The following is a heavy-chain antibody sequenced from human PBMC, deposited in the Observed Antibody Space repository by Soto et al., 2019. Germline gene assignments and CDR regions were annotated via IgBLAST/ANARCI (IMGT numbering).Heavy chain of an antibody. CDR2: ISGSGGST. CDR1: GFTFSSYA. V-gene: IGHV3-23*01. D-gene: IGHD2-15*01. Sequence: EVQLLESGGGLVQPGGSLRLSCAASGFTFSSYAMSWVRQAPGKGLEWVSAISGSGGSTYYADSVKGRFTISRDNSKNTGYLKMTSVRDKATAVYYCAKVQLGWRCSGGSCYSGFDYWGQGTLVSV. CDR3: AKVQLGWRCSGGSCYSGFDY. J-gene: IGHJ4*02.